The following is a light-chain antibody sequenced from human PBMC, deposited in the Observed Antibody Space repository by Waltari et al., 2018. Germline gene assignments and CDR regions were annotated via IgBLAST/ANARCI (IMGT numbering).Light chain of an antibody. V-gene: IGLV3-1*01. J-gene: IGLJ2*01. CDR3: QAWDSSILVV. CDR1: KLGDNY. CDR2: QDS. Sequence: SYELTQPPSVSVSPGQTASITCSGDKLGDNYACWYQQKPGQSPVLVIYQDSKRPSGIPERFSGANSGNTATLTISGTQAMEEADYDCQAWDSSILVVFGGGTKLTVL.